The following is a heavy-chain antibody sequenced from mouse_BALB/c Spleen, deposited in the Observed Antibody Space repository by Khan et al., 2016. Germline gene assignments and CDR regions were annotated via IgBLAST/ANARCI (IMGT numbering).Heavy chain of an antibody. V-gene: IGHV1S41*01. CDR3: AREGTVPLMDY. Sequence: DLVKPGASVKLSCKASGYTFTSYWINWIKQRPGQGLEWIGRIAPGSGSTYYNDMFKGKATLTVDTSSSTAYIQLSSLSSEDSAVYFGAREGTVPLMDYWGQGTSVTVSS. CDR2: IAPGSGST. J-gene: IGHJ4*01. D-gene: IGHD1-1*01. CDR1: GYTFTSYW.